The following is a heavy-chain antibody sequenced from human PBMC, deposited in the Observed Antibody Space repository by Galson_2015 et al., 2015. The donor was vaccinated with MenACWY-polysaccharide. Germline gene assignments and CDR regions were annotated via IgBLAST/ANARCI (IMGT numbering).Heavy chain of an antibody. CDR3: AREPFIAVAGPWFDP. V-gene: IGHV1-69*06. D-gene: IGHD6-19*01. CDR1: GGTFSSYA. CDR2: IIPIFGTA. Sequence: SVKVSCKASGGTFSSYAISWVRQAPGQGLEWMGGIIPIFGTANYAQKFQGRVTITADKSTSTAYMELSSLRSEDTAVYYCAREPFIAVAGPWFDPWGQGALVTVSS. J-gene: IGHJ5*02.